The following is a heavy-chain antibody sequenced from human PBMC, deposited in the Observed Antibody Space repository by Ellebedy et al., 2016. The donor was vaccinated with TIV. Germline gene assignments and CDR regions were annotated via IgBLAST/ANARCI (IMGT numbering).Heavy chain of an antibody. CDR3: AKVRGDLDTRMAGYYVDY. V-gene: IGHV3-53*01. D-gene: IGHD3/OR15-3a*01. Sequence: PGGSLRLSCAASGFTVNSNYMSWVRQAPGKGLEWVSFIYSGGSTYYADSVKGRFTISRDKSKNTLYLQMNSLRAEDTAVYYCAKVRGDLDTRMAGYYVDYWGQGTLVTVSS. CDR2: IYSGGST. J-gene: IGHJ4*02. CDR1: GFTVNSNY.